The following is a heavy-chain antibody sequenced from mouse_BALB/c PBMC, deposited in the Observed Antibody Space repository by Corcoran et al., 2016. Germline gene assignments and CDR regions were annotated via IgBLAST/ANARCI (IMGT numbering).Heavy chain of an antibody. CDR3: ARLYPGIAMDY. J-gene: IGHJ4*01. V-gene: IGHV1S136*01. Sequence: EVQLQQSGPELVKPGASVNMSCKASAYTFTSYVMHWVKQKPGQGLEWIGYINPYNDGTKYNEKFKGKATLTSDKSSSTAYMELSSLTSEDSAVYYCARLYPGIAMDYWGQGTSVTVSS. CDR2: INPYNDGT. CDR1: AYTFTSYV.